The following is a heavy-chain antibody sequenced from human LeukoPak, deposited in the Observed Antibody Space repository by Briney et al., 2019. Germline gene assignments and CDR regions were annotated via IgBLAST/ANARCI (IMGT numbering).Heavy chain of an antibody. CDR3: AKDLYSSSWYAFDY. D-gene: IGHD6-13*01. Sequence: GGSLRLSCAASGFTFSSYAMSWVRQAPGKGLEWVSAISGSGGSTYYADSVKGRFTISRDNSKNTLYLQMNSLRVEDTAVYYCAKDLYSSSWYAFDYWGQGTLVTVSS. CDR2: ISGSGGST. V-gene: IGHV3-23*01. J-gene: IGHJ4*02. CDR1: GFTFSSYA.